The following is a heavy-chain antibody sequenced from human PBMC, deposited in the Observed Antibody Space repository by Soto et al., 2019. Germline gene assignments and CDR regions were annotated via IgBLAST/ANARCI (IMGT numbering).Heavy chain of an antibody. J-gene: IGHJ2*01. V-gene: IGHV3-23*01. CDR2: ISGSGIST. CDR1: GFTFRSYA. Sequence: DVQLLESGGGLVQPGGSLRLSCAASGFTFRSYAMSWVRQAPGKGLEWVSGISGSGISTHYADSVKGRFTVSRDNSKNTLYPQMNSLRAEDTAVDNCAKEPVGPDWYFDLWGRGTLVTVSS. CDR3: AKEPVGPDWYFDL.